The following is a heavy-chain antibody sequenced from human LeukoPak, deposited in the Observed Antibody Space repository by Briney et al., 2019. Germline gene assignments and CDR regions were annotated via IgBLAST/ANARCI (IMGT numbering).Heavy chain of an antibody. CDR3: AKGRRDGYNDPFFDS. Sequence: PGGSLRLSCAASGFTFRNSAMSWVRQAPGKGLEWVSNIIGNSVSTYYADFVKGRFTISRDNSNNTLFLQMNSLSADDTARYYCAKGRRDGYNDPFFDSWGQGALVIVSS. D-gene: IGHD5-24*01. J-gene: IGHJ4*02. CDR1: GFTFRNSA. CDR2: IIGNSVST. V-gene: IGHV3-23*01.